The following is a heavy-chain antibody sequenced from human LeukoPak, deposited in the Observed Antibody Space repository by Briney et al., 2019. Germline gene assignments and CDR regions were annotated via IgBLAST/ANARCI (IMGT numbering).Heavy chain of an antibody. CDR1: GGTFSSYA. Sequence: SVKVSCKASGGTFSSYAISWVRQAPGQGLEWMGGIIPIFGTANYAQKFQGRVTITADESTSTAYMELTSLRSEDTAVYYCATTLKGDTAMAWFDPWGQGTLVTVSS. V-gene: IGHV1-69*13. CDR3: ATTLKGDTAMAWFDP. D-gene: IGHD5-18*01. J-gene: IGHJ5*02. CDR2: IIPIFGTA.